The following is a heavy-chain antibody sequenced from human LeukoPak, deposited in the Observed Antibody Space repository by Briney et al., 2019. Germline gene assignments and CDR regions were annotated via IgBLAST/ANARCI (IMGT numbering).Heavy chain of an antibody. CDR1: GCTFSSYA. CDR3: EKVPRSAIAVAGTLLFDY. Sequence: GGSLSLSCAAYGCTFSSYAMSWVRQAPGKGLEWVSAISGSGGSTYYADSVKGRFTISRDNVKNSLYLQMNSLRAEDTAVYYCEKVPRSAIAVAGTLLFDYWGQGTLVTVSS. D-gene: IGHD6-19*01. J-gene: IGHJ4*02. CDR2: ISGSGGST. V-gene: IGHV3-23*01.